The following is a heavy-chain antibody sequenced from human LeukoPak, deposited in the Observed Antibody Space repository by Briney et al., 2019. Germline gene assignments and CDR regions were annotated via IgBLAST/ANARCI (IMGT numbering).Heavy chain of an antibody. CDR2: IYADGAT. CDR3: ARDRAGTKAWVEFDP. D-gene: IGHD3-10*01. J-gene: IGHJ5*02. Sequence: GGSLRLSCAASGFTVSQSYMSWVRGARGRGVEGGSLIYADGATHYADSVKGRFTISRDNSKNTVYLEMNSLRPEDTAVYYCARDRAGTKAWVEFDPWGQGTLVTVSS. V-gene: IGHV3-66*02. CDR1: GFTVSQSY.